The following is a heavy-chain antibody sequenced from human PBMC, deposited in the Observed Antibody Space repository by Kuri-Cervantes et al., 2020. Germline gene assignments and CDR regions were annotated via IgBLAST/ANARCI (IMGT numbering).Heavy chain of an antibody. V-gene: IGHV1-18*01. D-gene: IGHD3-9*01. CDR1: GYTFSSYG. CDR3: ATNFNYDTLTGYYGLDS. J-gene: IGHJ3*01. CDR2: ISGDNSYT. Sequence: ASVKVSCKASGYTFSSYGISWVRQAPGQGLEWMGWISGDNSYTNYAQKFQGRITMTTDTSSTTAYMEPRSLRSDDTAVYYCATNFNYDTLTGYYGLDSWGQGTMVTVSS.